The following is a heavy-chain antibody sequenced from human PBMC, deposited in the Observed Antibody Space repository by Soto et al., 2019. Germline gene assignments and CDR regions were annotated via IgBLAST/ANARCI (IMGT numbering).Heavy chain of an antibody. D-gene: IGHD1-26*01. CDR1: GGSVNSDRYY. CDR3: ARESWEGSSPGVLYV. V-gene: IGHV4-61*01. CDR2: LYYSGST. Sequence: PSETLSLPCTVSGGSVNSDRYYWPWIRQPPGKRLEWIGSLYYSGSTNYNPSLKRRVTISVDTSKNKFSLKLSSETTADTAVYFCARESWEGSSPGVLYVWGQGTTVTVSS. J-gene: IGHJ6*02.